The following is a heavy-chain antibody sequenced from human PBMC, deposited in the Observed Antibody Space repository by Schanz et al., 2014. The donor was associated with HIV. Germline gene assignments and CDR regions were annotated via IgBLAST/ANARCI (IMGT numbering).Heavy chain of an antibody. Sequence: QVQLQQWGAGLLKPSETLSLTCAVYGGSLNGYYWTWIRQPPGKGLEWIGEINHSGSTNYNPSLKGRVTISIDTSKNQFSLKLSSVTAADTAVYYCARQGEDSVAARWFSGVDVWGQGTTVIVSS. D-gene: IGHD6-6*01. V-gene: IGHV4-34*01. CDR2: INHSGST. CDR1: GGSLNGYY. CDR3: ARQGEDSVAARWFSGVDV. J-gene: IGHJ6*02.